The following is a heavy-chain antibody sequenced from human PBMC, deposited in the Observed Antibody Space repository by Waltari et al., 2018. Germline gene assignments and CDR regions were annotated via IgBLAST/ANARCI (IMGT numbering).Heavy chain of an antibody. Sequence: QVQLVQSGAEVKKPGASVKVSCKASGYTFTGYYMHWVRQAPGQGLEWMGWINPNSGGTNYAQKFQVRVTMTRDTSISTAYMELSRLRSDDTAVYYCARVTPYCSSTSCYDGLDYWGQGTLVTVSS. CDR2: INPNSGGT. D-gene: IGHD2-2*01. CDR3: ARVTPYCSSTSCYDGLDY. J-gene: IGHJ4*02. CDR1: GYTFTGYY. V-gene: IGHV1-2*02.